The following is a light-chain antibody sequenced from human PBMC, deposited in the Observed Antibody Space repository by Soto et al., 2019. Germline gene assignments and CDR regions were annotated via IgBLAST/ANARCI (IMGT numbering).Light chain of an antibody. Sequence: QSFLTQPASVSGSPGQSITISCTGTSNDIGSYNYVSWYQHHPDKAPKLMIYDVSNRPSGVSNRFFGSKSGNTASLTISGLQAEDEADYYCSSYTTSSTYVFGTGTKVTVL. V-gene: IGLV2-14*03. J-gene: IGLJ1*01. CDR2: DVS. CDR1: SNDIGSYNY. CDR3: SSYTTSSTYV.